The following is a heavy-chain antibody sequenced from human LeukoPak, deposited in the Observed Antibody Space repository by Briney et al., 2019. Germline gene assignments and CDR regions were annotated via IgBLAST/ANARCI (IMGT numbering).Heavy chain of an antibody. Sequence: PSETLSLTCAVYGGSCDDYYCSWIRQPAGKGLEWIGRIYTSGSTTYNPSLKSRVTMSVDTSKNQFSLKLTSVTAADTAVYYCARRGSDWYFDLWGRGTLVTVSS. V-gene: IGHV4-59*10. J-gene: IGHJ2*01. CDR1: GGSCDDYY. D-gene: IGHD2-15*01. CDR2: IYTSGST. CDR3: ARRGSDWYFDL.